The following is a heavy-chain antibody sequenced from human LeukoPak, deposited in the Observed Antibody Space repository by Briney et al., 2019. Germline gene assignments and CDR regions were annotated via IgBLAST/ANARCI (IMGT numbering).Heavy chain of an antibody. Sequence: GGSLRLSCAVSGFPFIIGNHAMSWLRQAPGTGLEWVAVIWYDGSNKDYTDSVRGRFTISRDNSENTLYLQMNSLRVEDTAVYYCAREHTIAATGTHWFDPWGQGTLVTVSS. CDR3: AREHTIAATGTHWFDP. CDR1: GFPFIIGNHA. D-gene: IGHD6-13*01. V-gene: IGHV3-33*08. CDR2: IWYDGSNK. J-gene: IGHJ5*02.